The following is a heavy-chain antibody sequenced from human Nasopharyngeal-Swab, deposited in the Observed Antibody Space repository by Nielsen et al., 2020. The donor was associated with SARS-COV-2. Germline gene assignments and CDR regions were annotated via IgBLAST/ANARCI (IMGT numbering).Heavy chain of an antibody. D-gene: IGHD4-17*01. CDR1: GYTLTELS. V-gene: IGHV1-24*01. CDR3: ARSYGDYEDNWFDP. CDR2: FDPEDGET. Sequence: ASVKVSCKVSGYTLTELSMHWVRQAPGKGLEWMGGFDPEDGETIYAQKFQGRVTMTRNTSISTAYMELSSLRSEDTAVYYCARSYGDYEDNWFDPWGQGTLVTVSS. J-gene: IGHJ5*02.